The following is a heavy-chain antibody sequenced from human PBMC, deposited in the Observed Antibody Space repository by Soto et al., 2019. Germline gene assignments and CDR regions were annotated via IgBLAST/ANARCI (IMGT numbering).Heavy chain of an antibody. CDR2: IFHTGST. J-gene: IGHJ2*01. CDR3: ARVTVGDLFRFNWFFDL. Sequence: SETLSLTCTVYGVSISSGNFSSTWIRQPPGQGLEWIAYIFHTGSTFYNSSLKPRVSISVDRSKNQFSLKLKSVTETDTAVYYCARVTVGDLFRFNWFFDLWGRGTLVTVCS. CDR1: GVSISSGNFS. V-gene: IGHV4-30-2*01. D-gene: IGHD3-3*01.